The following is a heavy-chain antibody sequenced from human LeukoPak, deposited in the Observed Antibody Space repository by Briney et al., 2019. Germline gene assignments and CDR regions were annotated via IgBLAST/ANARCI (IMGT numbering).Heavy chain of an antibody. D-gene: IGHD6-13*01. CDR1: YY. CDR3: ARGIAAGFRRSDY. J-gene: IGHJ4*02. CDR2: INHSGST. V-gene: IGHV4-34*01. Sequence: YYWXWXRQPPGKGLEWIGEINHSGSTNYNPSLKSRVTISVDTSKNQFSLKLSSVTAADTAVYYCARGIAAGFRRSDYWGQGTLVTVSS.